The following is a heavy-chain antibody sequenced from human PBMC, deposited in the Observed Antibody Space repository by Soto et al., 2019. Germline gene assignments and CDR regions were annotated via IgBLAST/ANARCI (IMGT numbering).Heavy chain of an antibody. CDR3: ASTEPATRRVGATNFGY. V-gene: IGHV5-51*01. CDR2: IYPGDSDT. Sequence: GESLKISCKGSGYSFTSYWIGWVRQMPGKGLEWMGIIYPGDSDTRYSPSFQGQVTISADKSISTAYLQWSSLKASDTAMYYCASTEPATRRVGATNFGYWAKGTLGTVSS. J-gene: IGHJ4*02. D-gene: IGHD1-26*01. CDR1: GYSFTSYW.